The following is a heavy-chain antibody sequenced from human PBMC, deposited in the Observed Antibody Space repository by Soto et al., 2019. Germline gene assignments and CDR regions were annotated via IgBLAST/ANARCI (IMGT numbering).Heavy chain of an antibody. V-gene: IGHV4-61*01. CDR2: VYHTGRT. CDR3: ARDFAYFDS. J-gene: IGHJ4*02. Sequence: QVQLQESGPGLVKPSETLSLTCTVSGGSFKSGSYSWSWIRQPPGKGLEWIGYVYHTGRTSYNPSLQTRVSISMDTSKHQFSLNLDSVTAADTAVYFCARDFAYFDSWGQGTLVTVSS. D-gene: IGHD3-3*01. CDR1: GGSFKSGSYS.